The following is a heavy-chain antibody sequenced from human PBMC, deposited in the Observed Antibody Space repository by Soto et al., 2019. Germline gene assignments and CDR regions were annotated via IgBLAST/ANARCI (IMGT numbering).Heavy chain of an antibody. CDR2: IYYSCST. Sequence: SESLSLTGIVSGGSISSYYCSLIRQPPRKVLEWIGYIYYSCSTNYNPSLKSRVTISVDPSKNQFTLKLSSVPAADTPVYYCARAQLQGDFYYYGMDVWGQGTTVTVSS. CDR3: ARAQLQGDFYYYGMDV. CDR1: GGSISSYY. D-gene: IGHD4-4*01. J-gene: IGHJ6*02. V-gene: IGHV4-59*01.